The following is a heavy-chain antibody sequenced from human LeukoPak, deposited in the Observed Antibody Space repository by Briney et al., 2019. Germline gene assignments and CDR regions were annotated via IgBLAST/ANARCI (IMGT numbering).Heavy chain of an antibody. D-gene: IGHD6-13*01. CDR3: ARYVEWAAAGRYWYFDL. J-gene: IGHJ2*01. Sequence: PSETLSLTCTVSGGPISSYYWSWIRQPAGKGLEWIGRIYTSGSTNYNPSLKSRVTMSVDTSKNQFSLKLSSVTAADTAVYYCARYVEWAAAGRYWYFDLWGRGTLVTVSS. V-gene: IGHV4-4*07. CDR1: GGPISSYY. CDR2: IYTSGST.